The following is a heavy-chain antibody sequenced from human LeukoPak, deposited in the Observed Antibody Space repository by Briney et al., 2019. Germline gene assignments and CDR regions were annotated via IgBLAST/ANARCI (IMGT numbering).Heavy chain of an antibody. V-gene: IGHV4-34*01. J-gene: IGHJ4*02. CDR1: GGSFSGYY. CDR2: INHSGST. D-gene: IGHD1-26*01. Sequence: PSETLSLTCAVYGGSFSGYYWSWIRQPPGKGLEWIGEINHSGSTNYNPSLKSRVTISVDTSKNQFSLKLSSVTAADTAVYYCARRQRAGATRRYYFDYWGQGTLATVSS. CDR3: ARRQRAGATRRYYFDY.